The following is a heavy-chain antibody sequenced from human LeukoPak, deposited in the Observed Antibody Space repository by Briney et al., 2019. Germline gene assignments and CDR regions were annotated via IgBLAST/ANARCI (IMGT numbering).Heavy chain of an antibody. CDR2: ISSSGST. D-gene: IGHD5-12*01. V-gene: IGHV4-4*07. CDR3: ARENTGYLQVDY. Sequence: PSETLSLTCTVSGGSFSTYYWGWIRQAPGKGLEWIGRISSSGSTNYNPSLKSRVTISVDTSKNQFSLKLSSVTAADTAIYYCARENTGYLQVDYWGQGTLVTVSS. CDR1: GGSFSTYY. J-gene: IGHJ4*02.